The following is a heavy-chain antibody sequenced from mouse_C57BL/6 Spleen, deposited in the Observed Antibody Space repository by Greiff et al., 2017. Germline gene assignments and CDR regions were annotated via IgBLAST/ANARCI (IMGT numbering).Heavy chain of an antibody. CDR2: ISSGSSTI. CDR1: GFTFRDYG. CDR3: AGLGNY. J-gene: IGHJ2*01. V-gene: IGHV5-17*01. D-gene: IGHD3-3*01. Sequence: EVKLVESGGGLVKPGGSLKLSCAASGFTFRDYGMHWVRQAPEKGLEWVAYISSGSSTIYYADTVKGRFTISRDNAKNTLFLQMTSLRSEDTAMYYCAGLGNYWGQGTTLTVSS.